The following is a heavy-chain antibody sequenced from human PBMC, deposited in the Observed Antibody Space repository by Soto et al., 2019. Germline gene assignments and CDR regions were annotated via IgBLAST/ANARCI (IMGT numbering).Heavy chain of an antibody. CDR1: EFTFRSYW. D-gene: IGHD1-7*01. CDR2: ISGDGSST. J-gene: IGHJ3*01. CDR3: ARSLPGTYGAFDL. Sequence: GGSLRLSCAASEFTFRSYWMHWVRQSPGKGLVWVSRISGDGSSTTYADSVRGRFTISRDNAKNTVYLQMDSLRAEDTAAYYCARSLPGTYGAFDLWGQGTMVTVSS. V-gene: IGHV3-74*01.